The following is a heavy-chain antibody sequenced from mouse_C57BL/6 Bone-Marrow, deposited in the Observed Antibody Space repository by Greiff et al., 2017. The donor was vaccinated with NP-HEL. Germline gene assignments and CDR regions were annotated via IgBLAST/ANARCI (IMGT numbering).Heavy chain of an antibody. V-gene: IGHV1-61*01. J-gene: IGHJ3*01. D-gene: IGHD1-1*02. CDR3: SYYDPAWFAY. Sequence: QVQLQQPGAELVRPGSSVKLSCKASGYTFTSYWMDWVKQRPGQGLEWIGNIYPSDSDTHYNQKFKDKATLTVDESSSTAYMQLSSLTSEDSAVNDCSYYDPAWFAYWGQGTLVTVSA. CDR1: GYTFTSYW. CDR2: IYPSDSDT.